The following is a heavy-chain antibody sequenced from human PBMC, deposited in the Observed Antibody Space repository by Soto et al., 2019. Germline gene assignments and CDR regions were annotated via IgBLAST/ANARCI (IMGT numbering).Heavy chain of an antibody. D-gene: IGHD3-9*01. V-gene: IGHV3-23*01. J-gene: IGHJ4*02. CDR3: AKKEERLLRYFDWFLDY. CDR2: ISGSGGST. CDR1: GFTFSSYA. Sequence: PGGSLRLSCAASGFTFSSYAMSWVRQAPGKGLEWVSAISGSGGSTYYADSVKGRFTISRDNSKNTLYLQMNSLRAEDTAVYYCAKKEERLLRYFDWFLDYWGQGTLVTVS.